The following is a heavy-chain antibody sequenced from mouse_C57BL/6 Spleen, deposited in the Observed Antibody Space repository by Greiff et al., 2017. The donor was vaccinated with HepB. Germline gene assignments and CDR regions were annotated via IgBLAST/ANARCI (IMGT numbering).Heavy chain of an antibody. CDR2: IHPNSGST. CDR3: AREASVVAPYAMDY. V-gene: IGHV1-64*01. CDR1: GYTFPSYW. J-gene: IGHJ4*01. D-gene: IGHD1-1*01. Sequence: QVQLQQPGAELVKPGASVKLSCKASGYTFPSYWMHWVKQRPGQGLEWIGMIHPNSGSTNYNEKFKSKATLTVDKSSSTAYMQLSSLTSEDSAVYYCAREASVVAPYAMDYWGQGTSVTVSS.